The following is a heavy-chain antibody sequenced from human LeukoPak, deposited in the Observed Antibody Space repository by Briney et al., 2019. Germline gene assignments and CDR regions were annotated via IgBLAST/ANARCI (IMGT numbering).Heavy chain of an antibody. Sequence: SETLSLTCTVSGGSISSYYWSWIRQSPGKGLEWIGYIYYSGSTNYNPSLKSRVSISVDTSKNQFSLRLSSVTAADTAVYYCARRYGSGPFDYWGQGTLVTVSS. CDR1: GGSISSYY. D-gene: IGHD3-10*01. CDR2: IYYSGST. J-gene: IGHJ4*02. V-gene: IGHV4-59*01. CDR3: ARRYGSGPFDY.